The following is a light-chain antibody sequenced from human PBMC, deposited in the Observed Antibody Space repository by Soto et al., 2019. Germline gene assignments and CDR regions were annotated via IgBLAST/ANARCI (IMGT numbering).Light chain of an antibody. CDR3: QQYGSSPRT. Sequence: EIVLTQSPGTLSLSPGERATLSFMASQSVSSSFLAWYQQKVGQAPRLLIYGASSRATGIPDRFSGSGSGTDFTLTISRLEPEDFAVYYCQQYGSSPRTFGQGTRLEIK. J-gene: IGKJ5*01. CDR1: QSVSSSF. V-gene: IGKV3-20*01. CDR2: GAS.